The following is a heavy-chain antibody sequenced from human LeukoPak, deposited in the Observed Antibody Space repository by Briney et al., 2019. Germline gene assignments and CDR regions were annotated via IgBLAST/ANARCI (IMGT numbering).Heavy chain of an antibody. V-gene: IGHV3-23*01. CDR3: AKNIIVVVAATLDY. D-gene: IGHD2-15*01. CDR2: ISGSGGST. J-gene: IGHJ4*02. CDR1: GFTFSSYA. Sequence: GGSLRLSCAASGFTFSSYALSWVRQAPGKGLEWVSAISGSGGSTYYADSVKGRFTISRDNSKNTLYLQMNSLRAEDTAVYYCAKNIIVVVAATLDYWGQGTLVTVSS.